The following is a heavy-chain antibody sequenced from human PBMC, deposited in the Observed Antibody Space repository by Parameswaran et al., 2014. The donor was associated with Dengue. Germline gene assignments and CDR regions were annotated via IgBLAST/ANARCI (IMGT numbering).Heavy chain of an antibody. Sequence: GESLKISCTASGFTFGDYAMSWFRQAPGKGLEWVGFIRSKAYGGTTEYAASVKGRFTISRDDSKSIAYLQMNSLKTEDTAVYYCTRDDLELLPVVDYWGQGTLVTVSS. D-gene: IGHD1-7*01. V-gene: IGHV3-49*03. CDR2: IRSKAYGGTT. J-gene: IGHJ4*02. CDR1: GFTFGDYA. CDR3: TRDDLELLPVVDY.